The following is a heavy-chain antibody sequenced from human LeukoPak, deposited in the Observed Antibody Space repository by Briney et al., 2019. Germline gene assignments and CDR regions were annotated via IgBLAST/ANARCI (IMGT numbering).Heavy chain of an antibody. CDR3: AKVVRWLDPDFDY. CDR1: GFTFSSYG. CDR2: ISYAGSNK. V-gene: IGHV3-30*18. D-gene: IGHD6-19*01. J-gene: IGHJ4*02. Sequence: GGSLTLSCAASGFTFSSYGTHWLRQAPGKGLEWVAVISYAGSNKYYADSVKGRFNISRDNSKSRLYLQINSVRSEDTAGYYCAKVVRWLDPDFDYWGEGTLVTVSS.